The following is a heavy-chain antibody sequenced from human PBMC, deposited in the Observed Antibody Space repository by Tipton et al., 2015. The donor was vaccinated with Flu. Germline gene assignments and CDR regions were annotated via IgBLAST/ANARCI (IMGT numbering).Heavy chain of an antibody. Sequence: SLRLSCEASGFTFSRYAMSWVRQAPGKGLEWVSGISGGGAITYFADYVKGRFTISRDNSKNRLVLQMNSLRAEDTAVYYCAKVIPELVAGLDYWGQGTLVTVSS. CDR3: AKVIPELVAGLDY. V-gene: IGHV3-23*01. CDR1: GFTFSRYA. D-gene: IGHD6-19*01. J-gene: IGHJ4*02. CDR2: ISGGGAIT.